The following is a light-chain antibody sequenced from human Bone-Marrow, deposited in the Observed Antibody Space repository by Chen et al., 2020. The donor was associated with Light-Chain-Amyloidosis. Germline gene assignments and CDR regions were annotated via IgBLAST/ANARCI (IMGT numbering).Light chain of an antibody. CDR2: RDT. CDR1: DLPTKY. J-gene: IGLJ2*01. CDR3: QSADCSGTYEGI. Sequence: SYELTPPPSVSVSPGQTARITCSGDDLPTKYAYWYQQKPGQAPVLVIHRDTERPSGISERFSGSSSGTTATLTISGVQAEDEADYHCQSADCSGTYEGIFGGGTKLTVL. V-gene: IGLV3-25*03.